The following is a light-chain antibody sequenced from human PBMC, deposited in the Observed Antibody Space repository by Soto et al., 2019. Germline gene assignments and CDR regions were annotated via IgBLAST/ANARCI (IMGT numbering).Light chain of an antibody. J-gene: IGLJ2*01. Sequence: QSALTQPASVSGSPGQSITISCTGTSSDVGGYDYVSWYQHHPGKVPKLILYDVSNRPSGISDRFSGSKSGNTASLTISDLQAEDEADYYCSSYTNTNTRVFGGGTKLTVL. CDR3: SSYTNTNTRV. CDR2: DVS. CDR1: SSDVGGYDY. V-gene: IGLV2-14*03.